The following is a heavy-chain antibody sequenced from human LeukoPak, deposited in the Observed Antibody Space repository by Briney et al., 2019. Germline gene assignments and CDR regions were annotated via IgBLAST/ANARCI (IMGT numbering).Heavy chain of an antibody. CDR1: GYTFTGYY. CDR3: ARVGGGGSYFDY. CDR2: INPNSGGT. J-gene: IGHJ4*02. D-gene: IGHD1-26*01. V-gene: IGHV1-2*02. Sequence: ASVKVSCTASGYTFTGYYMHWVRQAPGQGLEWMGWINPNSGGTNYAQKFQGRVTMTRDTSISTAYMELSRLRSDDTAVYYCARVGGGGSYFDYWGQGTLVTVSS.